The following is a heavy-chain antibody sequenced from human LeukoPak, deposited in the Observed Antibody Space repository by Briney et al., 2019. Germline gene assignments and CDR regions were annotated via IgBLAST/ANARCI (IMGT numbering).Heavy chain of an antibody. V-gene: IGHV4-39*01. CDR3: ARQDKYTSGWSGGVY. Sequence: SETLSLTCSVSGGPISSTVYYWGWIRQPPGKGLEWIGSIYYSGSTYYNPSLKSRVTISVDTSKNQFSLRLSSVTAADTAVYYCARQDKYTSGWSGGVYWGQGSLVTVSS. J-gene: IGHJ4*02. CDR1: GGPISSTVYY. D-gene: IGHD6-19*01. CDR2: IYYSGST.